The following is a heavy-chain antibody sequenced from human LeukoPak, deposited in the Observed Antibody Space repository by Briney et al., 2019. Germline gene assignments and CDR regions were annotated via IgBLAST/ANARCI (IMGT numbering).Heavy chain of an antibody. CDR3: ARHIHSSYWKYYFDY. CDR1: GGSISSSSFY. CDR2: IYYSGRT. D-gene: IGHD6-19*01. Sequence: SETLSLTCAVSGGSISSSSFYWGWIRQPPGKGLEWIGSIYYSGRTSYNPSLQSRVTISADTSRNQFSLKLSSVTAADTAIYYCARHIHSSYWKYYFDYWGQGTLVTVSS. J-gene: IGHJ4*02. V-gene: IGHV4-39*01.